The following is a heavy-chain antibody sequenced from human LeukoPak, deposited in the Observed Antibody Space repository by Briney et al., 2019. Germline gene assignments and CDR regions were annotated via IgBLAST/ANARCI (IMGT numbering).Heavy chain of an antibody. CDR1: GFTFSDYY. CDR2: ISGSSSYT. J-gene: IGHJ4*02. Sequence: GGSLRLSCAASGFTFSDYYMSWIRQAPGKGLEWVSYISGSSSYTKYADSVKGRFTISRDNAKKSLYLQINSLRVEDTAVYYCARSGSYYNLDYFDYWGQGTLVTVSS. CDR3: ARSGSYYNLDYFDY. V-gene: IGHV3-11*03. D-gene: IGHD1-26*01.